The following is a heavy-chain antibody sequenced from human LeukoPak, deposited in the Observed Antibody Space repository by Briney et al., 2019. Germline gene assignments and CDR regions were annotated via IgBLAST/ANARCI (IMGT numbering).Heavy chain of an antibody. J-gene: IGHJ3*02. CDR2: IYYSGST. CDR3: AGTQLRFSVTSAFDI. CDR1: GGSISCSSYY. Sequence: SETLSLTCTVSGGSISCSSYYWGWIRQPPGKGLEWIGSIYYSGSTYYNPSLKSRVTISVDTSKNQFSLKLSSVTAPDTAVYYCAGTQLRFSVTSAFDIWGQGTMVTVSS. D-gene: IGHD3-3*01. V-gene: IGHV4-39*01.